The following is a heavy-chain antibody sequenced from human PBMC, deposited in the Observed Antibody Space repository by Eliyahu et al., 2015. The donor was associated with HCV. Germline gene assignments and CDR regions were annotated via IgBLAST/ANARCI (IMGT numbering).Heavy chain of an antibody. CDR3: ARHLTGYPDYFDY. J-gene: IGHJ4*02. Sequence: EVQLLESGGGLVQPGGSLRLSCAASGFTFSSYAMXWVRQAPGKGLGGVSAISGSGGSTYYADSVKGRFTISRDNSKNTLYLQMNSLRAEDTAVYYCARHLTGYPDYFDYWGQGTLVTVSS. D-gene: IGHD3-9*01. CDR2: ISGSGGST. CDR1: GFTFSSYA. V-gene: IGHV3-23*01.